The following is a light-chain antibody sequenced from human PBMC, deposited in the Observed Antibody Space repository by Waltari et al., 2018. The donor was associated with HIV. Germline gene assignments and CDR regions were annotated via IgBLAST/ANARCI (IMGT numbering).Light chain of an antibody. Sequence: QSVLTHPPSASGSHGQRVTISCSGSSSNIGRNSVSWYQPPPVTAPNLLIYNNTQRPAAGPVRCSGSKSGTSASLAISGLQSEDEAEYFCAALDDSLTGPYVCGTATKVTVL. CDR3: AALDDSLTGPYV. V-gene: IGLV1-44*01. CDR2: NNT. CDR1: SSNIGRNS. J-gene: IGLJ1*01.